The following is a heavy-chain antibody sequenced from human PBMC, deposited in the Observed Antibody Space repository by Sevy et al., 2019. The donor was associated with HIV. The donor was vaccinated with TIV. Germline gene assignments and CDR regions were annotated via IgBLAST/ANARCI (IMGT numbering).Heavy chain of an antibody. Sequence: KQSQTLSLTCAISGGSVSSNSAAWNWIRQSPSRGLEWLGRTYYRFKWYNDYAVSVKCRITINPDTSKNQFALQLNSVTPEDTAVYYCARDVTGTTYYGMDVWGQGTTVTVSS. CDR1: GGSVSSNSAA. J-gene: IGHJ6*02. D-gene: IGHD1-7*01. V-gene: IGHV6-1*01. CDR2: TYYRFKWYN. CDR3: ARDVTGTTYYGMDV.